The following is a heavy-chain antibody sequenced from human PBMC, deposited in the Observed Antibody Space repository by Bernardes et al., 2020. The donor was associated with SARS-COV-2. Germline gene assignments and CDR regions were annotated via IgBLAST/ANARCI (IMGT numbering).Heavy chain of an antibody. CDR1: GFTVSNNY. CDR2: IYSDGDGT. Sequence: GGSLRLSCVASGFTVSNNYMSWVRQAPGKGLEWVSVIYSDGDGTYYADSVKGRFTISRDNFKNTLYLQVNSLRAEDTALYYCAKDRNYYDYWGQGTLVTVSS. J-gene: IGHJ4*02. CDR3: AKDRNYYDY. V-gene: IGHV3-53*01.